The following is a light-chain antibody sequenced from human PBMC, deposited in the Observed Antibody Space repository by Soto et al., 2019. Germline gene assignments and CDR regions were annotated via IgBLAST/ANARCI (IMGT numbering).Light chain of an antibody. CDR1: QSVSNS. Sequence: EIVLTQSPATLSLSPGERVTLSCRASQSVSNSLAWYQQKPGQPPRLLIYDVSNRATGIPARFSGSGSGTDFTLTITSLEPEDFAVYYCQQYNNWPRATFGGGTKVEIK. CDR2: DVS. CDR3: QQYNNWPRAT. J-gene: IGKJ4*01. V-gene: IGKV3-11*01.